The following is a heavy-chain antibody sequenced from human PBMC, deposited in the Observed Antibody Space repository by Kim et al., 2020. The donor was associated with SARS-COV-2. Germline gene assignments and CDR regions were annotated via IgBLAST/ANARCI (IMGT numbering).Heavy chain of an antibody. Sequence: ASVKVSCKASGYTFTSYAMQWVRQAPGQRLEWMGWINAGNGNTKYSQKFQGRVTITRDTSASTAYMELSSLRSEDTAVYYCARGNMVRGVSPPGGYYYGMDVWGQGTTVTVSS. V-gene: IGHV1-3*01. CDR2: INAGNGNT. D-gene: IGHD3-10*01. CDR1: GYTFTSYA. CDR3: ARGNMVRGVSPPGGYYYGMDV. J-gene: IGHJ6*02.